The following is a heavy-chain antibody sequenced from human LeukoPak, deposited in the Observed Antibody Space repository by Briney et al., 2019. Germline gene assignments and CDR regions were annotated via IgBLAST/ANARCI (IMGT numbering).Heavy chain of an antibody. CDR1: GFTFSDYY. J-gene: IGHJ4*02. V-gene: IGHV3-11*05. CDR3: AKAVRSMVTGGGYFDS. Sequence: SGGSLRLSCAASGFTFSDYYMSWIRQAPGKGLEWVSCIRGSGYNPEYTDSVKGRFTISRDNSRNTLYLQLNSLRAEDTALYYCAKAVRSMVTGGGYFDSWGQGTLVTVSS. CDR2: IRGSGYNP. D-gene: IGHD3-10*01.